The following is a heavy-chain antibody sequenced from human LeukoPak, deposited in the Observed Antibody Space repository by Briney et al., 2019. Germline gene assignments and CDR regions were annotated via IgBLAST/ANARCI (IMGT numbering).Heavy chain of an antibody. D-gene: IGHD2-2*01. CDR2: ISSSSSYT. J-gene: IGHJ4*02. V-gene: IGHV3-11*05. Sequence: GGSLRLSCAASGFXFSDYYISWIRQAPGKGLEWVSYISSSSSYTNYADSVKGRFTISRDNAKNSLYLQMDSLRAEDTAVYYCARVHSSTYLATDYWGQGTLVTVSS. CDR1: GFXFSDYY. CDR3: ARVHSSTYLATDY.